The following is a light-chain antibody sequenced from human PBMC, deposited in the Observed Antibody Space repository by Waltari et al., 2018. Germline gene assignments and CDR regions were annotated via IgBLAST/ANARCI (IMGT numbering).Light chain of an antibody. J-gene: IGKJ2*01. V-gene: IGKV1-39*01. CDR3: QQSYSIAT. Sequence: IQLPQSPSSLSASFGDRVTITCRASQNIDIYVNWYQQRPGKAPNVLISVASNLRSGVPSRFSGSGSGTVFTLNINNLQPEDFATYYCQQSYSIATFGQGTKLEMK. CDR1: QNIDIY. CDR2: VAS.